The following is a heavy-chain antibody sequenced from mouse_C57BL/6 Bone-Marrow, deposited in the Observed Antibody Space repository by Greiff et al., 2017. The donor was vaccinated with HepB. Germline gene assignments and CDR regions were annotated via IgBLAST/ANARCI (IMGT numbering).Heavy chain of an antibody. CDR3: ARGNYHPWFAY. CDR1: GYTFTSYG. CDR2: IYPRSGNT. D-gene: IGHD2-1*01. V-gene: IGHV1-81*01. Sequence: QVQLKHSGAELARPGASVKLSCKASGYTFTSYGISWVKQRTGQGLEWIGEIYPRSGNTYYNEKFKGKATLTADKSSSTAYMELRSLTSEDSAVYFCARGNYHPWFAYWGQGTLVTVSA. J-gene: IGHJ3*01.